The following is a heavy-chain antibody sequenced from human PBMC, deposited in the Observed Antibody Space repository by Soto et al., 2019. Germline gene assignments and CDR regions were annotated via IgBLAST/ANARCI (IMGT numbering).Heavy chain of an antibody. CDR3: AFSGEMAKILGFHQYDH. Sequence: ASVKVSCKASGGTFSSYAISWVRQAPGQGLEWMGGIIPIFGTANYAQKFQGRVTITADESTSTAYMELSSLRSEDTAVYYCAFSGEMAKILGFHQYDHCCQGRLATVPS. V-gene: IGHV1-69*13. D-gene: IGHD1-26*01. J-gene: IGHJ4*02. CDR1: GGTFSSYA. CDR2: IIPIFGTA.